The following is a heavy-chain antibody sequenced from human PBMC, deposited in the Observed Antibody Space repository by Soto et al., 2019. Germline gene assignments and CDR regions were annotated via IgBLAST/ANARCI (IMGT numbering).Heavy chain of an antibody. Sequence: ASVKVSCKASGYTFTSYGISWVRQAPGQGLEWMGWISAYNGNTNYAQKLQGRVTMTTDTSTSTAYMELRSLRSDDTAVYYCARVGGYYYGSGSHYYYYGIEVWGQGTTVIVSS. CDR3: ARVGGYYYGSGSHYYYYGIEV. V-gene: IGHV1-18*01. CDR2: ISAYNGNT. CDR1: GYTFTSYG. J-gene: IGHJ6*02. D-gene: IGHD3-10*01.